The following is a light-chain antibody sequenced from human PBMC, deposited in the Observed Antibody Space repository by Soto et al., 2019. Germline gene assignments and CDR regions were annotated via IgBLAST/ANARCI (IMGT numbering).Light chain of an antibody. V-gene: IGKV1-9*01. Sequence: DIQLTQSPSFLSASVGDRVTITCRASQGISNYVLWYQQKPGKAPKLLIYAASTLQSGVASRFSGSGSGTEFTLTITSLQPKDFAIYYCQHLDSYPITSGQGTRLEIK. CDR2: AAS. J-gene: IGKJ5*01. CDR3: QHLDSYPIT. CDR1: QGISNY.